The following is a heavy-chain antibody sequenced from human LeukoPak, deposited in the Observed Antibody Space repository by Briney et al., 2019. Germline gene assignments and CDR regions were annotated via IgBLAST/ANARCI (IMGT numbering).Heavy chain of an antibody. Sequence: KIGESLKISCKGSGYSFTSYWIGWVRQMPGKGLEWMGIIYPGDSDTRYSPSFQGQVTTSADKSISTAYLQWSSLRASDTAMYYCARQFGLYSSSFFDYWGQGTLVTVSS. CDR3: ARQFGLYSSSFFDY. D-gene: IGHD6-13*01. J-gene: IGHJ4*02. CDR1: GYSFTSYW. V-gene: IGHV5-51*01. CDR2: IYPGDSDT.